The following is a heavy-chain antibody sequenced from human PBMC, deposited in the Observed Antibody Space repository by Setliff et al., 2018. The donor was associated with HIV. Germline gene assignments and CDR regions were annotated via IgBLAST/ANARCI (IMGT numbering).Heavy chain of an antibody. CDR2: IKQDGSEE. Sequence: PGGSLRLSCAASGFTFSSYWMSWVRQAPGKGLEWVANIKQDGSEEYYVDSVKGRFTISRDNFRNTVYLQMNSLRPEDTAIYYCAKADDGAAAGPAPWGQGTLVTVSS. CDR1: GFTFSSYW. J-gene: IGHJ5*02. CDR3: AKADDGAAAGPAP. D-gene: IGHD6-13*01. V-gene: IGHV3-7*01.